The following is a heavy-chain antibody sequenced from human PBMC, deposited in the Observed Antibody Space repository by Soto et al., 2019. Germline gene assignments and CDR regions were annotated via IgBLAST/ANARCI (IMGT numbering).Heavy chain of an antibody. CDR2: INPNSGGT. V-gene: IGHV1-2*02. D-gene: IGHD3-3*01. J-gene: IGHJ3*02. Sequence: SVEVSCKAFGYSFTCYDMHCVRHSHRKTREWMGWINPNSGGTNCAQTFLGRVTLTRDASISTAYMELSRLRYDDPGAYYCASYDFWSGPGAFDIWGQGTMVTVSS. CDR1: GYSFTCYD. CDR3: ASYDFWSGPGAFDI.